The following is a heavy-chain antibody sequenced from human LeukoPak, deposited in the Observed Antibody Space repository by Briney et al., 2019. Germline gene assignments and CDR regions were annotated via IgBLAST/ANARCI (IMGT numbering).Heavy chain of an antibody. CDR2: IIPIFGIA. Sequence: ASVKVSCKASGGTFSSYAISWVRQAPGQGLEWMGRIIPIFGIANYAQKFQGRVTITADKSTSTAYMELSSLRSEDTAVYYCARGLENDAFDIWGQGTMVTVSS. CDR3: ARGLENDAFDI. J-gene: IGHJ3*02. CDR1: GGTFSSYA. V-gene: IGHV1-69*04.